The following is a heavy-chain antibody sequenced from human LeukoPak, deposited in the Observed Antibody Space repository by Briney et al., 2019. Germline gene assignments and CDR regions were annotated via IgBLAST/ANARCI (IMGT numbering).Heavy chain of an antibody. CDR3: ARQGRYGIAAAGLPLLSDY. CDR1: GGSISSSSYY. J-gene: IGHJ4*02. D-gene: IGHD6-13*01. Sequence: KPSETLSLTCTVSGGSISSSSYYWGWIRQPPGKGLEWIGSIYYSGSTYYNPSLKSRVTISVDTSKNQFSLKLSSVTAADTAVYYCARQGRYGIAAAGLPLLSDYWGQGTLVTVSS. CDR2: IYYSGST. V-gene: IGHV4-39*01.